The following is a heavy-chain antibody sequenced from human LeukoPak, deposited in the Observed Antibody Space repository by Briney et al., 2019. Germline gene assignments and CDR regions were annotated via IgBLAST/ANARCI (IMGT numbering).Heavy chain of an antibody. J-gene: IGHJ4*02. CDR1: GGSVSSGSYY. Sequence: SETLSLTCTVSGGSVSSGSYYWSWIRQPPGKGLEWIGYIYYSGSTNYNPSLKSRVTISVDTSKNQFSLKLSSVTAADTAVYYCARGIVVVPPPTLYYFDYWGQGTLVTVSS. D-gene: IGHD2-15*01. CDR3: ARGIVVVPPPTLYYFDY. V-gene: IGHV4-61*01. CDR2: IYYSGST.